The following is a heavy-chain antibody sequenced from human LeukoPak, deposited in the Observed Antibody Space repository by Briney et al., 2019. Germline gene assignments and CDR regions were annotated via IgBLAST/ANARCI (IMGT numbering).Heavy chain of an antibody. V-gene: IGHV3-23*01. CDR2: IRGSGDRT. D-gene: IGHD2-21*02. Sequence: GGSLRLSCAASGFTFSSYAMSWVRQAPGKGPEWVSAIRGSGDRTHYADSVKGRFTISRDNSKNTLYLQMNSLRAEDTAVYYCAKFYRATRGACDSWGQGTLVTVSS. CDR3: AKFYRATRGACDS. J-gene: IGHJ4*02. CDR1: GFTFSSYA.